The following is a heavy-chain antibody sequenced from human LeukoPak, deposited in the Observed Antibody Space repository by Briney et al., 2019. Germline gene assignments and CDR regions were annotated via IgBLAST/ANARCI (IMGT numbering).Heavy chain of an antibody. D-gene: IGHD6-6*01. CDR3: ARAPLRARRTPSLGWFDP. Sequence: SETLSLTRAVYGGSFSGYYWSWIRQPPGKGLEGIGEINHSGSTNNNPSLKSRVTISVDTSKNQYSLKLSSVTAADTAVYYCARAPLRARRTPSLGWFDPWGQGTLVTVSS. J-gene: IGHJ5*02. CDR1: GGSFSGYY. CDR2: INHSGST. V-gene: IGHV4-34*01.